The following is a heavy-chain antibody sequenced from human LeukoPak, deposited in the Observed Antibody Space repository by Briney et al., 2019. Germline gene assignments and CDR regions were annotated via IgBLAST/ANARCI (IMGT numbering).Heavy chain of an antibody. CDR1: VFTFSSYA. Sequence: GGSLRLSCAASVFTFSSYAMNWVRQAPGEGVEWGSAISSSGGSTYYADSVKGRVTISRDSSKNTLYLQMNSLRDEDTAIYYCATQDTAMVVYYFDYWGQGTLVTVSS. CDR3: ATQDTAMVVYYFDY. CDR2: ISSSGGST. D-gene: IGHD5-18*01. J-gene: IGHJ4*02. V-gene: IGHV3-23*01.